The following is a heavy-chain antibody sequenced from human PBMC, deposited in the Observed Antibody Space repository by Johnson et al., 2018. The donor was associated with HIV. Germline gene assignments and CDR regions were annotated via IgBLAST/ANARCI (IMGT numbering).Heavy chain of an antibody. V-gene: IGHV3-23*04. J-gene: IGHJ3*02. CDR3: ARGSTGGAFDI. D-gene: IGHD2-15*01. Sequence: VQLVESGGGLVKPGGSLRLSCVASGFPFSTYWMSWVRQAPGKGLEWVSAISGSGGSTYYADSVKGRFTISRDNANNTLYLQMNSLRAEDTALYNCARGSTGGAFDIWGQGTMVTVSS. CDR1: GFPFSTYW. CDR2: ISGSGGST.